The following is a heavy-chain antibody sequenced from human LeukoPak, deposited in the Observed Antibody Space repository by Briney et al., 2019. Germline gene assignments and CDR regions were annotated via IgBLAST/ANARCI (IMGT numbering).Heavy chain of an antibody. Sequence: PGGSLRLSCAASGFTFSSYAMHWVRQAPGKGLEWVAVISYDGSNKYYADSVKGRFTISRDNSKNTLYLQMNSLRAEDTAVYCCARPSGYTNLLAAYFDYWGQGTLVTVSS. J-gene: IGHJ4*02. V-gene: IGHV3-30-3*01. CDR1: GFTFSSYA. CDR2: ISYDGSNK. CDR3: ARPSGYTNLLAAYFDY. D-gene: IGHD5-12*01.